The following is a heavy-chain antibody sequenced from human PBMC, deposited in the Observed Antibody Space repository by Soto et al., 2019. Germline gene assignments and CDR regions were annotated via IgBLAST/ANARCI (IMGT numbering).Heavy chain of an antibody. CDR3: ARGFGRFNS. D-gene: IGHD3-10*01. CDR2: IDGSGATK. J-gene: IGHJ4*02. CDR1: GFTFNDFE. Sequence: EVQLLESGGGLVQPGGSLRLSCGVSGFTFNDFEMNWVRQAPGKGPEWLAYIDGSGATKKYADSVRGRFTISRDNPNNSLFLQMSSLSAADTAIYYCARGFGRFNSWGKGTLVSVSS. V-gene: IGHV3-48*03.